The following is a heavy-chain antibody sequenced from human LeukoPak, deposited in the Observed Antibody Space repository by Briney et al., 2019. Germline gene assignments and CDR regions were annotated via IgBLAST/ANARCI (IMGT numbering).Heavy chain of an antibody. CDR2: IRKDSSEL. V-gene: IGHV3-21*01. D-gene: IGHD1-1*01. CDR1: GFTFSDCS. CDR3: AKDLQQLEAFDS. Sequence: GGSLRLSCVASGFTFSDCSLNWVRPAPGKGLEWLSSIRKDSSELFYADSVRGRFTISRDNAKNSLYLQMNSLRVEDTAVYYCAKDLQQLEAFDSWGQGTLVTVSS. J-gene: IGHJ4*02.